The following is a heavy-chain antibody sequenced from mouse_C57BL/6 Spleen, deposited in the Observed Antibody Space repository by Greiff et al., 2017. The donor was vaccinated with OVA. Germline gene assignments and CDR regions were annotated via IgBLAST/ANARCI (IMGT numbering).Heavy chain of an antibody. J-gene: IGHJ3*01. CDR1: GYAFTNYL. V-gene: IGHV1-54*01. CDR2: INPGSGGT. CDR3: AREYYGSSWAWFAY. D-gene: IGHD1-1*01. Sequence: VQLQQSGAELVRPGTSVKVSCKASGYAFTNYLIEWVKQRPGQGLEWIGVINPGSGGTNYTEKFKGKATLTADKSSSTAYMQLSSLTSEDSAVYFCAREYYGSSWAWFAYWGQGTLVTVSA.